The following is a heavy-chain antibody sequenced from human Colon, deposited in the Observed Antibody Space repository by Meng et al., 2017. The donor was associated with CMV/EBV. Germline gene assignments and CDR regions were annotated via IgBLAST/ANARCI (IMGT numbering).Heavy chain of an antibody. V-gene: IGHV1-46*01. Sequence: ASVKVSCKASGYTFTTYYIHWVRQAPGQGLERLGTISSDGRFTTYAQRFEDRVTMTRDTSTSAVYMDLRSLKSEDTAIYYCATVRGSYPGDYYYGMDVWGQGTTVTVSS. J-gene: IGHJ6*02. CDR2: ISSDGRFT. D-gene: IGHD1-26*01. CDR1: GYTFTTYY. CDR3: ATVRGSYPGDYYYGMDV.